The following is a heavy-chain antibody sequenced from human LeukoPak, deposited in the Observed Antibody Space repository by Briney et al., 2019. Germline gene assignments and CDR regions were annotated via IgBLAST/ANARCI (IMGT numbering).Heavy chain of an antibody. V-gene: IGHV3-53*04. CDR1: GFTVSSNY. J-gene: IGHJ4*02. CDR3: ARGGYSYGYGWYYFDY. Sequence: GGSLRLSCAASGFTVSSNYMSWVRQAPGKGLEWVSVIYSGGSTYYADSVKGRFTISRHNSKNTLYLQMSSLRAEDTAVYYCARGGYSYGYGWYYFDYWGQGTLVTVSS. D-gene: IGHD5-18*01. CDR2: IYSGGST.